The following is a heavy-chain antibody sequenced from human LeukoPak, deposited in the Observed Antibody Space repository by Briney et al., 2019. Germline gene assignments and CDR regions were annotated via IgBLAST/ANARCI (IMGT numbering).Heavy chain of an antibody. D-gene: IGHD6-13*01. J-gene: IGHJ4*02. V-gene: IGHV3-23*01. CDR2: ISGDGATT. CDR3: AKKNLAAAGPNYFDY. CDR1: GFTFSTYS. Sequence: PGGSLRLSCAASGFTFSTYSMNWVRQAPGKGLEWVSIISGDGATTDYADSVKSRFTISRDNSRNTLYLQMTSLRVEDTAVYYCAKKNLAAAGPNYFDYWGQGTLVTVSS.